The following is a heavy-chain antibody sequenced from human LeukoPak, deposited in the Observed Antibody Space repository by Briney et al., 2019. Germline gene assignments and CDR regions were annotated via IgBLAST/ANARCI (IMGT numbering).Heavy chain of an antibody. D-gene: IGHD2-2*02. J-gene: IGHJ6*03. CDR3: AREGVGYCSSTSCYTKSYYYYYMDV. V-gene: IGHV4-61*02. CDR1: GGSISSGSYY. Sequence: SQTLSLTCTVSGGSISSGSYYWSWIRQPAGKGLEWIGRIYTSGSTNYNPSPKSRVTISVDTSKNQFSLKLSSVTAADTAVYYCAREGVGYCSSTSCYTKSYYYYYMDVWGKGTTVTVSS. CDR2: IYTSGST.